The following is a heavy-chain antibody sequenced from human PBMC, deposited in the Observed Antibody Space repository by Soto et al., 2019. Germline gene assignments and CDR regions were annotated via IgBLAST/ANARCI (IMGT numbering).Heavy chain of an antibody. J-gene: IGHJ4*02. CDR3: TTEVYYDSSGYYHFDY. CDR2: IKSKTDGGTT. CDR1: GFTFSNAW. D-gene: IGHD3-22*01. Sequence: GGSLRLSCAASGFTFSNAWMSWVRQAPGKGLEWVGRIKSKTDGGTTDYAAPVKGRFTISRDDSKNTLYLQMNSLKTEDTAVYYCTTEVYYDSSGYYHFDYWGQGTLVTVSS. V-gene: IGHV3-15*01.